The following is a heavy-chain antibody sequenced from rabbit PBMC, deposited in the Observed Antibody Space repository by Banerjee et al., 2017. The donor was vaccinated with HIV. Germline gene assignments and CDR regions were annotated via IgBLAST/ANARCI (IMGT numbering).Heavy chain of an antibody. J-gene: IGHJ4*01. CDR3: ARGYAGSAGYGYGYKL. CDR2: IITDSATI. D-gene: IGHD6-1*01. CDR1: GLAFSSTHA. V-gene: IGHV1S45*01. Sequence: QQKLGGSGGGLVKLGGTLKLTCKAFGLAFSSTHAMCWFRQFPGKGLELIACIITDSATIDYASWATGRFTISKTSSTTVTLQMSSLTAADTATYFCARGYAGSAGYGYGYKLWGPGTLVTVS.